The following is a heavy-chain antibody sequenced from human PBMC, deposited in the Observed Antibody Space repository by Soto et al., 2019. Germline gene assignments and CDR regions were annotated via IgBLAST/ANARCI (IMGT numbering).Heavy chain of an antibody. CDR3: AKDQGSSWYEIDY. D-gene: IGHD6-13*01. CDR2: ISGSGGST. V-gene: IGHV3-23*01. CDR1: GFTFSNYA. Sequence: EVQLLESGGGLVQPGGSLRLSCAASGFTFSNYAVTWVRQAPGKGLEWDSTISGSGGSTDYADSVEGRFITPRDNSTNTLYMQMNSLRAEDTAVYYCAKDQGSSWYEIDYWGKGTLVTVSS. J-gene: IGHJ4*02.